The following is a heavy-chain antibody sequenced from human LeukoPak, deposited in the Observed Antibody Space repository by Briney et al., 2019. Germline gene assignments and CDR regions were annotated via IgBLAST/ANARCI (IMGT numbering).Heavy chain of an antibody. CDR1: GFTFSSYE. J-gene: IGHJ4*02. V-gene: IGHV3-48*03. D-gene: IGHD3-3*01. CDR2: LSSSGSAF. Sequence: QPGGLRLSCAASGFTFSSYEMNWVRQAPGKGLEWIAYLSSSGSAFSYADSVKGRFTIARDNAKNSVYLEMNSLRADDTAVYYCARSARLMKGVVEVTALDDWGQGTLVTVSS. CDR3: ARSARLMKGVVEVTALDD.